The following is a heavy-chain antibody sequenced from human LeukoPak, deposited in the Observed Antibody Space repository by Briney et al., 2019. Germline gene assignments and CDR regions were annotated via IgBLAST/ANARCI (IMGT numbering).Heavy chain of an antibody. Sequence: SETLSLTCAVYGGSFSGYYWSWIRQPPGKGLEWIGEINHSGSTNYNPSLKSRVTISVDTSKNQFSLKLSSVTAADTAVYYYARADLRRPFDYWGQGTLVTVSS. CDR1: GGSFSGYY. CDR2: INHSGST. J-gene: IGHJ4*02. V-gene: IGHV4-34*01. CDR3: ARADLRRPFDY. D-gene: IGHD3-3*01.